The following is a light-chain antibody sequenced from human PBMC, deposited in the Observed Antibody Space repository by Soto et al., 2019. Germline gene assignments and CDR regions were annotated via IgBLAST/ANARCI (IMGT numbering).Light chain of an antibody. Sequence: DIVMTRSPDSLAVSLGERATINCKSSQIFLYSSNNKNYLAWYQQKPGQPPKLLIYWASTRESGVPDRFSGSGSGTDFTLTISSLQAEDVAVYYCQQYYSTPRTFGQGTKVDI. J-gene: IGKJ1*01. V-gene: IGKV4-1*01. CDR2: WAS. CDR1: QIFLYSSNNKNY. CDR3: QQYYSTPRT.